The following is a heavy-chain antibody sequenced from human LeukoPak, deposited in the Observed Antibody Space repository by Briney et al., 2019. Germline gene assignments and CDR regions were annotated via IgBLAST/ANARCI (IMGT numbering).Heavy chain of an antibody. Sequence: GASVTVSCKASGYTFSDYTFTNYGISWVRQAPGQGLEWMGGIIPIFGTANYAQKFQGRVTMTTDTSTSTAYMELRSLRSDDTAVYYCARDERFIDYWGQGTLVTVSS. CDR1: GYTFSDYTFTNYG. CDR2: IIPIFGTA. V-gene: IGHV1-18*01. J-gene: IGHJ4*02. CDR3: ARDERFIDY.